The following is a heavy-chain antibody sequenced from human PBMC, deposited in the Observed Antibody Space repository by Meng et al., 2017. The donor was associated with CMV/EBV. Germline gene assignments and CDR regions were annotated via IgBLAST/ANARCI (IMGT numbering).Heavy chain of an antibody. CDR2: IYSRGST. CDR1: GVSISSGDYY. Sequence: VRLQEPGPGLVKPSQTLSLTVTVSGVSISSGDYYWSWIRQPPGKGLEWIGYIYSRGSTYYNPSLKSRVTISVDTSKNQFSLKLSSVTAADTAVYYCAREGDNPFDYWGQGTLVTVSS. D-gene: IGHD2-21*02. V-gene: IGHV4-30-4*08. J-gene: IGHJ4*02. CDR3: AREGDNPFDY.